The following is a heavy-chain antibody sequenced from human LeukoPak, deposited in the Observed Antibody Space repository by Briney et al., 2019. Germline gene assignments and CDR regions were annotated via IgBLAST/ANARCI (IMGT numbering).Heavy chain of an antibody. Sequence: GGSLRLSCAAPGFTFSNHGIHWVRQAPGKGLEWVSAIWYDGSKRCYADSVKGRFTISRDDSKNTVYLQMNSLRADDTAVYYCARDPQHSMDVWGQGTTVTVSS. CDR2: IWYDGSKR. V-gene: IGHV3-33*01. J-gene: IGHJ6*02. CDR1: GFTFSNHG. CDR3: ARDPQHSMDV. D-gene: IGHD5-18*01.